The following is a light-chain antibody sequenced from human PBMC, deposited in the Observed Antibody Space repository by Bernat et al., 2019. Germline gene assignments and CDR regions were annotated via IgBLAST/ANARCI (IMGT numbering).Light chain of an antibody. V-gene: IGKV1-5*03. CDR1: QSISSW. CDR2: KAS. CDR3: HQYNSYPWT. J-gene: IGKJ1*01. Sequence: DIQMTQSPSTLSASVGDRVTITCRASQSISSWLAWYQQKPGTAPKLLIYKASSLESGVPSRFSGSGSGTEFTLTISSLQPDDFAAYYCHQYNSYPWTFGQGTKVE.